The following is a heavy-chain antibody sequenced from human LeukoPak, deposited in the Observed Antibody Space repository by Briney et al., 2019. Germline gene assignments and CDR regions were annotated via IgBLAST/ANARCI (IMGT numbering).Heavy chain of an antibody. V-gene: IGHV1-2*02. D-gene: IGHD3-16*02. CDR2: INPNSGGT. CDR1: GYTFTGYY. J-gene: IGHJ5*02. CDR3: ARGRAYVWGSYRSNWFDP. Sequence: GASVKVSCKASGYTFTGYYMHWVRQAPGRGLEWMGWINPNSGGTNYAQKFQGRVTMTRDTSISTAYMELSRLRSHDTAVYYCARGRAYVWGSYRSNWFDPWGQGTLVTVSS.